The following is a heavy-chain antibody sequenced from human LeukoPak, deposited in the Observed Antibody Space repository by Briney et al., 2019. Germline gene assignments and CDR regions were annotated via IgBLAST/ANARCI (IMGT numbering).Heavy chain of an antibody. Sequence: PSETLSLTCAVYGGSFSGYYWSWIRQPPGKGLEWIGEINHSGSTNYNPSLKSRVTISVDTSKNQFSLKLSSVTAADTAVYYCARVVRIAVAGPSNDASDVWGQGTMVTVSS. CDR2: INHSGST. D-gene: IGHD6-19*01. CDR3: ARVVRIAVAGPSNDASDV. V-gene: IGHV4-34*01. J-gene: IGHJ3*01. CDR1: GGSFSGYY.